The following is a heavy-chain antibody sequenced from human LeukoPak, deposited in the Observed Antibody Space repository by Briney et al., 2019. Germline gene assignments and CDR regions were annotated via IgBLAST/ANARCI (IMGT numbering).Heavy chain of an antibody. CDR1: GASISSYY. D-gene: IGHD1-26*01. CDR3: ARHLSGSYKNWFDP. Sequence: SETLSLTCTVSGASISSYYWSWIRQPPGKGLEWIGYIYYSGSTNYNPSLKSRVTISVDTSKNQFSLKLSSVTAADTAVYYCARHLSGSYKNWFDPWGQGTLVTVSS. V-gene: IGHV4-59*08. CDR2: IYYSGST. J-gene: IGHJ5*02.